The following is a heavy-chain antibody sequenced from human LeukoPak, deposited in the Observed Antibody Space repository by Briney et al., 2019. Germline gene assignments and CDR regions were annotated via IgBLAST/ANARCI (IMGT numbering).Heavy chain of an antibody. CDR3: ARRGLAGDYVPPTNWFEP. CDR1: GYSISSGYY. V-gene: IGHV4-38-2*01. J-gene: IGHJ5*02. CDR2: IYHSGST. D-gene: IGHD4-17*01. Sequence: PSETLSLTCAVSGYSISSGYYWGWIRHSPGKGLEWIGSIYHSGSTYYNPSLKSRDTISVDMSKKQFSLKVRSVTAADTAVYYCARRGLAGDYVPPTNWFEPWGQGTLVTVSS.